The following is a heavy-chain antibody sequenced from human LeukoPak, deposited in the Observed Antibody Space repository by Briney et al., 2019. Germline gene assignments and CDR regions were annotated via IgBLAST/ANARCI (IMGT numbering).Heavy chain of an antibody. CDR3: ARLSRGSYNADFDY. CDR2: ISPSDSET. CDR1: GYTFRSYW. J-gene: IGHJ4*02. V-gene: IGHV5-51*01. Sequence: HGESLKISCQASGYTFRSYWIGWVRQMPGKGLEWMGIISPSDSETRYSPSFQGQVTFSADKSISTAYLQWSRLKASDTAMYFCARLSRGSYNADFDYWGQGTLVTVSS. D-gene: IGHD1-26*01.